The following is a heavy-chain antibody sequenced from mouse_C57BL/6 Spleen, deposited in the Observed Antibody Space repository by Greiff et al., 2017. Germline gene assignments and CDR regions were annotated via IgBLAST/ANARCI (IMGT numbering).Heavy chain of an antibody. J-gene: IGHJ1*03. CDR1: GFTFSSYG. CDR2: ISSGGSYT. Sequence: EVHLVESGGDLVKPGGSLKLSCAASGFTFSSYGMSWVRQTPDKRLEWVATISSGGSYTYYPDSVKGRFTISRDHAKNTLYLQMSSLKSEDTAMYYCARQLGRGDWYFDVWGTGTTVTVSS. D-gene: IGHD4-1*01. V-gene: IGHV5-6*01. CDR3: ARQLGRGDWYFDV.